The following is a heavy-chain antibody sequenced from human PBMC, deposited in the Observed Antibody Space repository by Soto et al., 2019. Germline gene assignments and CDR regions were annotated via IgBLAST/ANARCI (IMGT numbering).Heavy chain of an antibody. CDR3: AKASAEFFDY. CDR1: GFTFTNYA. Sequence: GGSLRLSCEACGFTFTNYAMSWVRQAPGNGLECVSAISDGGGGTYYADSVQGRLIISRDNAKNSLYLQMNSLRVEDTAFYYCAKASAEFFDYWGQGTLVTVSS. V-gene: IGHV3-23*01. CDR2: ISDGGGGT. J-gene: IGHJ4*02.